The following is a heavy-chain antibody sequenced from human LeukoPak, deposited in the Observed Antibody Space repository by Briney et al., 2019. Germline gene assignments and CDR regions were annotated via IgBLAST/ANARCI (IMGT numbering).Heavy chain of an antibody. Sequence: ASVKVSCTASGGTFSSYAISWVRQAPGQGLEWMGGIIPIFGTANYAQKFQGRVTITADESTSTAYMELSSLRSEDTAVYYCASYRGYSSSYFDYWGQGTLVTVSS. CDR2: IIPIFGTA. CDR1: GGTFSSYA. CDR3: ASYRGYSSSYFDY. D-gene: IGHD6-13*01. V-gene: IGHV1-69*13. J-gene: IGHJ4*02.